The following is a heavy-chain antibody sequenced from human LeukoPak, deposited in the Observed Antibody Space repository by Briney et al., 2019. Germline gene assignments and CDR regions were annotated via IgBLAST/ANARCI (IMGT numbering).Heavy chain of an antibody. CDR3: ARGIDSNGYQLKGFGP. Sequence: PSETLSLTCTLSGGSISSDSYYWSWIRQPAGKGLEWIYASGKTNYNPSLKSRVTISIDTSKTQFYLNLNSVTAADTGLYYCARGIDSNGYQLKGFGPWGQGTLVTVSS. CDR2: YASGKT. V-gene: IGHV4-61*02. J-gene: IGHJ5*02. CDR1: GGSISSDSYY. D-gene: IGHD3-22*01.